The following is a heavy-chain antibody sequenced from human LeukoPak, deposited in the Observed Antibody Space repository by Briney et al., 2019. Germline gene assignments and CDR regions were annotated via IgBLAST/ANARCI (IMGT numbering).Heavy chain of an antibody. V-gene: IGHV3-48*01. D-gene: IGHD3-3*01. CDR2: ISSSSSTI. CDR1: GFTFSSYS. J-gene: IGHJ4*02. CDR3: ARDPTPALGVASVIDY. Sequence: PGGSLRLSCAASGFTFSSYSMNWVRQAPGKGLEWVSYISSSSSTIYYADSVKGRFTISRDNAKNSLYLQMNSLRAEDTAVYYCARDPTPALGVASVIDYWGQGTLVTVSS.